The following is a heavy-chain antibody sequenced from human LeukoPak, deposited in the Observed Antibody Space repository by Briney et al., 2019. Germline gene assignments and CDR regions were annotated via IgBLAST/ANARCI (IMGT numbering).Heavy chain of an antibody. CDR2: IRSKANSYAT. Sequence: GGSLRLSCAASGFTFSGSAMHWVRQASGKGLEWVGRIRSKANSYATAYAASVKGRFTISRDDSKNTAYLQMNSLKTEDTAVYYCTRAIRHDAFDVWGQGTMVTVSS. CDR1: GFTFSGSA. J-gene: IGHJ3*01. D-gene: IGHD2-2*02. CDR3: TRAIRHDAFDV. V-gene: IGHV3-73*01.